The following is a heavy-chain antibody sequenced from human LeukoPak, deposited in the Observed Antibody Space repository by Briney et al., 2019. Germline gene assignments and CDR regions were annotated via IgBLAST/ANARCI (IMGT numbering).Heavy chain of an antibody. CDR1: GNTLTELS. CDR3: ATGILGVIEDGDY. V-gene: IGHV1-24*01. D-gene: IGHD3-22*01. J-gene: IGHJ4*02. Sequence: ASVKVSCKVSGNTLTELSMHWVRQAPGKGLEWMGDFDPEDGERIYAQKFQGRVTMTEDTSTDTAYMELSSLRSEDTAVYYCATGILGVIEDGDYWGQGTLVTVSS. CDR2: FDPEDGER.